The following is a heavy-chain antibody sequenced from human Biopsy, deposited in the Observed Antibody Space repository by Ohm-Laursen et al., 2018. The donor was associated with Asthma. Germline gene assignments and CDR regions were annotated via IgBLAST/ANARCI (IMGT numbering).Heavy chain of an antibody. CDR3: ARHPYNFGGFDY. D-gene: IGHD5-24*01. CDR1: GYTFHSYG. CDR2: ISPFTGDT. Sequence: GASVKVSCKASGYTFHSYGVSWVRQAPGQGLEWMGWISPFTGDTHFGQKFQGRVTMTTDTSTDTAYMELRSLRSDDTAVYYCARHPYNFGGFDYWGQGSPVLVSS. J-gene: IGHJ4*02. V-gene: IGHV1-18*04.